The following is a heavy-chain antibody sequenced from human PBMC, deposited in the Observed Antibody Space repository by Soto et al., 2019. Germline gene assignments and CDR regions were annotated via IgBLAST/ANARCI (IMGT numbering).Heavy chain of an antibody. V-gene: IGHV1-18*01. CDR1: GYTFASYG. J-gene: IGHJ4*02. Sequence: GASVKVSCKASGYTFASYGISWVRQAPGQGLQWMGWISAYNGNTNYAQKLQGRVTMTTDTSTSTAYMELRSLRSDDTAVYYCARDRTPHITTVTTFDYWGQGTLVTVSS. D-gene: IGHD4-17*01. CDR2: ISAYNGNT. CDR3: ARDRTPHITTVTTFDY.